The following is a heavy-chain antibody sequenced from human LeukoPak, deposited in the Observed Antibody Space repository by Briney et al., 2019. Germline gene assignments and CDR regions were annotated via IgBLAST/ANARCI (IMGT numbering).Heavy chain of an antibody. J-gene: IGHJ6*02. D-gene: IGHD5-24*01. CDR3: AREDGGMDV. CDR2: IWYDGSNK. V-gene: IGHV3-33*01. Sequence: PGRSLRLSCAASGFTFSSYGMHWVHQAPGKGLEWVAVIWYDGSNKYYADSVKGRFTISRDNSKNTLYLQMNSLRAEDTAVYYRAREDGGMDVWGQGTTVTVSS. CDR1: GFTFSSYG.